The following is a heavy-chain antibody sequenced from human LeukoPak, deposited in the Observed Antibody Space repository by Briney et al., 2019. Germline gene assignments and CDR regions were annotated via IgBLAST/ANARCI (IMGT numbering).Heavy chain of an antibody. CDR1: GGSISSGSYY. D-gene: IGHD3-16*02. V-gene: IGHV4-61*02. CDR3: ARHGGVIPYY. CDR2: LYTSGST. Sequence: SQTLSLTCTVSGGSISSGSYYWSWIWQPAGKGLEWIGRLYTSGSTNYNPSLKSRVTISVDTSKNQFSLKLSSVTAADTAVYYCARHGGVIPYYWGQGTLVTVSS. J-gene: IGHJ4*02.